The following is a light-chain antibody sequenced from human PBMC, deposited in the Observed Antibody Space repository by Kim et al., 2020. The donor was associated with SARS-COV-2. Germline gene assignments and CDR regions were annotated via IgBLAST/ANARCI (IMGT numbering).Light chain of an antibody. CDR3: QQYGAAPDT. J-gene: IGKJ2*01. CDR1: QTIHSNY. V-gene: IGKV3-20*01. CDR2: DAS. Sequence: IVLTQSPGTLSLSPGERATLSCRTSQTIHSNYLAWFQQKPGQAPRLLIHDASSRAPGIPDRFSGSGSGTDFTLTISRVEPEDFAVYYCQQYGAAPDTFGQGTNLEI.